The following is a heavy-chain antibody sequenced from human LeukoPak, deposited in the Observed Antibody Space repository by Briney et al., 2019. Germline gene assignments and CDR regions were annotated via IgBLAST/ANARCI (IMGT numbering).Heavy chain of an antibody. Sequence: GGSLRLSCAASGFTFSSYWMSWVRQAPGKGLEWVADIKQDGSEKYYVDSVKGRFTISRDNAKNSLYLQMNSLRAEDTAVYYCARPRPPWGSGYYSSLDYGGQGPLVPVPS. J-gene: IGHJ4*02. D-gene: IGHD3-22*01. CDR3: ARPRPPWGSGYYSSLDY. V-gene: IGHV3-7*03. CDR1: GFTFSSYW. CDR2: IKQDGSEK.